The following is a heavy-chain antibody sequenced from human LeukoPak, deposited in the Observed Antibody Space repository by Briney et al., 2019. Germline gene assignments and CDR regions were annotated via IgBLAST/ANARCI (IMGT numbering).Heavy chain of an antibody. D-gene: IGHD3-10*01. V-gene: IGHV3-48*03. J-gene: IGHJ5*02. CDR2: ISSSGSTI. CDR3: ARGSNYLWFGDGEGDNCFEP. CDR1: GFTFSSYE. Sequence: GGSLRLSCAASGFTFSSYEMNWVRQAPGKGLEWVSYISSSGSTIYYADSVKGRFTIYRDNAKNSLYLQMNSLRAEDTAVYYCARGSNYLWFGDGEGDNCFEPWGQGPVVSVSS.